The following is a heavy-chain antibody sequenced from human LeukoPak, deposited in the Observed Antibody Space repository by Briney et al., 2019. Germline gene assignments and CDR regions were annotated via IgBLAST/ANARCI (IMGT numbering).Heavy chain of an antibody. Sequence: PGGSLRLSCAASGFTFSTYWMTWVRQAPGKGLEWVANIKQDGSDKHYVDSVKGRFTISRDNGKNSVYLQMNSLRAEDTAVYYCAREHWGPEYWGQGTLVTVSS. J-gene: IGHJ4*02. V-gene: IGHV3-7*03. CDR2: IKQDGSDK. CDR1: GFTFSTYW. CDR3: AREHWGPEY. D-gene: IGHD7-27*01.